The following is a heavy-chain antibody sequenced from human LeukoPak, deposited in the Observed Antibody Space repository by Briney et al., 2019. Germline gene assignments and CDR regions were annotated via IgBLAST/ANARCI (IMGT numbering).Heavy chain of an antibody. D-gene: IGHD4-17*01. Sequence: ASENQTLTCTVSGGFISGSDYYGGRVRETRGKGLERIWSGLYTGITNYNPYGKSRLSISVDMSNTQSSLRLSSVTAADTAVYYCARQDYAAAFYICGQGTLVTVSS. V-gene: IGHV4-39*01. CDR3: ARQDYAAAFYI. CDR2: GLYTGIT. J-gene: IGHJ4*02. CDR1: GGFISGSDYY.